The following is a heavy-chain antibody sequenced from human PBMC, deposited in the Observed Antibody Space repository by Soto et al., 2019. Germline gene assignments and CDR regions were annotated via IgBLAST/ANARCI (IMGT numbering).Heavy chain of an antibody. CDR1: GGSISSGGYY. D-gene: IGHD3-9*01. V-gene: IGHV4-31*03. CDR3: ARETDYDILTGHNWFDP. Sequence: QVQLQESGPGLVKPSQTLSLTCTVSGGSISSGGYYWSWIRQHPGKGLEWIGYIYYSGSTYYNPSLKSRVTISVDTSKNQFSLKLSSVTAADTAVYYCARETDYDILTGHNWFDPWGQGTLVTVSS. CDR2: IYYSGST. J-gene: IGHJ5*02.